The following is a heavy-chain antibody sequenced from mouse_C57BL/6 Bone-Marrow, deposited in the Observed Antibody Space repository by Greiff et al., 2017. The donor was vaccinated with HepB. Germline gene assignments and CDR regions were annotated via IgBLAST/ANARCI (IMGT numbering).Heavy chain of an antibody. J-gene: IGHJ3*01. CDR3: ARLGHYASRGFAY. CDR1: GYTFTSYW. CDR2: IYPGSGST. Sequence: QVQLKESGAELVKPGASVKMSCKASGYTFTSYWITWVKQRPGQGLEWIGDIYPGSGSTNYNEKFKSKATLTVDTSSSTAYMQLSSLTSEDSAVYYCARLGHYASRGFAYWGQGTLVTVSA. D-gene: IGHD1-1*01. V-gene: IGHV1-55*01.